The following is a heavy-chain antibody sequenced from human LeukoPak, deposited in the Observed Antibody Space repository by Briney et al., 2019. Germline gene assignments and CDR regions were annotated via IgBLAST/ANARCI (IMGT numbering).Heavy chain of an antibody. CDR2: IRSKAYGGTT. D-gene: IGHD3-3*01. CDR3: TRTETASYFDFWSGSYYYYYMDV. V-gene: IGHV3-49*04. J-gene: IGHJ6*03. CDR1: GFTFGDYA. Sequence: GGSLRLSCTASGFTFGDYAMSWVRQAPGKGLEWVGFIRSKAYGGTTEYAASVKGRFTISRDDSKSIAYLQMNSLKTEDTAVYYCTRTETASYFDFWSGSYYYYYMDVWGKGTTVAVSS.